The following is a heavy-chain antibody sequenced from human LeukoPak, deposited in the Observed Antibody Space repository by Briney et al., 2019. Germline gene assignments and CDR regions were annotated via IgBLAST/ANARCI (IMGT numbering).Heavy chain of an antibody. J-gene: IGHJ6*03. CDR2: MNQDGSAK. V-gene: IGHV3-7*01. CDR1: GFTFSDSW. CDR3: ARDDRDIVVVPAAIYYYYYYMDV. D-gene: IGHD2-2*01. Sequence: GGSLRLSCAASGFTFSDSWMSWVRQAPGKGLEWVANMNQDGSAKDYVDSVKGRFTISRDNARNSLYLQMNSLRAEDTAVYYCARDDRDIVVVPAAIYYYYYYMDVWGKGTTVTVSS.